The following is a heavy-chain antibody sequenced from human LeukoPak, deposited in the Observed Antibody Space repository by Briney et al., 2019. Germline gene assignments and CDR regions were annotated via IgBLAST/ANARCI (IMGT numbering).Heavy chain of an antibody. Sequence: ASVKVSCKASGYTFTSYDINWVRQATGQGLEWMGWMNPNSGNTGYAQKFQGRVTMTRNTSISTAYMELSSLRSEDTAVYYCALTMIVVVGDAFDIWGQGTMVTVSS. CDR3: ALTMIVVVGDAFDI. J-gene: IGHJ3*02. D-gene: IGHD3-22*01. V-gene: IGHV1-8*01. CDR2: MNPNSGNT. CDR1: GYTFTSYD.